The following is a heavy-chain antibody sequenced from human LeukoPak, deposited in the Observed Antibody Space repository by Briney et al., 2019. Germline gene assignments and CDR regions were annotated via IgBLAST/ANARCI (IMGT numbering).Heavy chain of an antibody. V-gene: IGHV3-11*04. CDR1: GFRFDSFY. CDR3: ARSLIVASADY. Sequence: GGSLRLSCAASGFRFDSFYMGWIRQVPGKGLDYIALSSASGAVPYYAESVKGRFTISRYNAMNSVSLQMNSLRADDTAVYYCARSLIVASADYWGQRTLVTVSS. J-gene: IGHJ4*02. CDR2: SSASGAVP. D-gene: IGHD3-22*01.